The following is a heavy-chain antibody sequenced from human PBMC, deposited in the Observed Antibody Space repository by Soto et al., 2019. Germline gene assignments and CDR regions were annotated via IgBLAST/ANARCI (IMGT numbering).Heavy chain of an antibody. CDR1: GGTFSSYA. J-gene: IGHJ4*02. Sequence: SVKVSCKASGGTFSSYAISWVRQAPGQGLEWMGGIIPIFGTANYAQKFQGRVTITADKSTSTAYMELSSLRSEDTAVYYCATSLVIVLVPVAIGGFDYWGQGTLVTVSS. V-gene: IGHV1-69*06. D-gene: IGHD2-2*01. CDR3: ATSLVIVLVPVAIGGFDY. CDR2: IIPIFGTA.